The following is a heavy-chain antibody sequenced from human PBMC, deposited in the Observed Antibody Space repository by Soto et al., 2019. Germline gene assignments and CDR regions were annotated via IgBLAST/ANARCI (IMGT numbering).Heavy chain of an antibody. CDR3: AKESQLFSYFDY. D-gene: IGHD3-10*01. CDR1: RFTFSSYA. Sequence: EVQLLESGGGLVQPGGSLRLSCVASRFTFSSYAMTWVRQAPGKGLEWVSTISGSGGSTYYADSVKGRFTISRDNSKNPLYQQMNSLRAEDTAVYYCAKESQLFSYFDYWGQGTLATVSS. V-gene: IGHV3-23*01. J-gene: IGHJ4*02. CDR2: ISGSGGST.